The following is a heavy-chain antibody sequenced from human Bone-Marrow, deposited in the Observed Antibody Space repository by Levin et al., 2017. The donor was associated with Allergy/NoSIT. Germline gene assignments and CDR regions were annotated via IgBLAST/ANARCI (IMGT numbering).Heavy chain of an antibody. CDR2: INQDGSEK. J-gene: IGHJ4*02. Sequence: PGESLKISCAASGLTFSSYWMSWVRQAPGKGLEWVANINQDGSEKNYVDSVKGRFTISRDNAKNSLYLQMNSLRVEDTAVYYCARDHRGVFDYWGQGTLVTVSS. CDR1: GLTFSSYW. D-gene: IGHD3-16*02. CDR3: ARDHRGVFDY. V-gene: IGHV3-7*01.